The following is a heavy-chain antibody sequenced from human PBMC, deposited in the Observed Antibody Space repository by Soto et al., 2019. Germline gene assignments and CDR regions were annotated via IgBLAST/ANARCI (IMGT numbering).Heavy chain of an antibody. CDR2: ISSGSSTI. CDR3: ARRSGNYYNWFDP. CDR1: GFTFSDYS. D-gene: IGHD4-4*01. Sequence: GGSLRLSSAASGFTFSDYSMNWVRQAPGKGLEWVSYISSGSSTIYYADSVKGRFTISRDNAKNSLYLQMNSLRSEDTAVYYCARRSGNYYNWFDPWGQGTLVTVSS. J-gene: IGHJ5*02. V-gene: IGHV3-48*01.